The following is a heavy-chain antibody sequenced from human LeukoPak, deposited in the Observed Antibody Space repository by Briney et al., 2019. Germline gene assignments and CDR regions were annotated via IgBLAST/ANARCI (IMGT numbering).Heavy chain of an antibody. D-gene: IGHD3-10*01. J-gene: IGHJ4*02. V-gene: IGHV3-23*01. Sequence: GGSLRLSCAASGFTFSSYAMSWVRQAPGKGPEWVSAISGSAGRTYYADSVKGRFTISRDNSKNTLYLQMDSLRAEDAAVYYCARDLRKGRYFDYWGQGTLVTVSS. CDR1: GFTFSSYA. CDR3: ARDLRKGRYFDY. CDR2: ISGSAGRT.